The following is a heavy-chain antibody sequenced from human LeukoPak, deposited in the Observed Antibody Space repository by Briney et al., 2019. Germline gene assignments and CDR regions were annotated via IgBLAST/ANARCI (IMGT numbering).Heavy chain of an antibody. D-gene: IGHD2-2*01. J-gene: IGHJ4*02. Sequence: GGSLRLPCAASGFTFSAYSINWVRQAPGKGLEWVSSISGSSNYIYYADSVKGRFTISRDNAKNSLYLQVDSLRAEDTALYYCARGGGLGYCSSTSCYVYFDYWGQGTLVTVSS. CDR2: ISGSSNYI. V-gene: IGHV3-21*06. CDR3: ARGGGLGYCSSTSCYVYFDY. CDR1: GFTFSAYS.